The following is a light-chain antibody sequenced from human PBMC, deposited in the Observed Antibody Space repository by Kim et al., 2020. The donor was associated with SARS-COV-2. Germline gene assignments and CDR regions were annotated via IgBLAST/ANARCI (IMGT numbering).Light chain of an antibody. V-gene: IGLV3-19*01. CDR2: GKN. CDR1: SLRSYY. Sequence: SSELTQDPAVSVALGQTVRITCQGDSLRSYYASWYQQTPGQAPVLVIYGKNTRPSGLPDRFSGSSSGNTASLTITGAQAEDAAVYYCTSRDRRVNHRVFG. CDR3: TSRDRRVNHRV. J-gene: IGLJ3*02.